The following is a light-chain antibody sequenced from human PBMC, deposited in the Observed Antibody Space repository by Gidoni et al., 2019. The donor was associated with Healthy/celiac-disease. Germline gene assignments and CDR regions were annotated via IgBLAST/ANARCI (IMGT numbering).Light chain of an antibody. CDR3: QAWDSSTPYV. Sequence: SYELTQPPSVSVSPGQTASITCSGDKLGDKYACWYQQKPGKSPVLVIYQDSKRPSGIPERFSGSNSGNTATLTISGTQAMDEADYDCQAWDSSTPYVFGTGTKVTVL. V-gene: IGLV3-1*01. CDR2: QDS. CDR1: KLGDKY. J-gene: IGLJ1*01.